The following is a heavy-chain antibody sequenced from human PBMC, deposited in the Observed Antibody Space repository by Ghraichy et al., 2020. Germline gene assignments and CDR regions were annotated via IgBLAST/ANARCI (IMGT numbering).Heavy chain of an antibody. CDR3: ARQYYDDGSGYRPIDY. J-gene: IGHJ4*02. Sequence: SCAASGFIFRTYWMTWVRRAPGEGLEWVANIKFDGSEKFYVDSVKGRFTISRDNAKSLLYLYMNSLRADDTAVYYCARQYYDDGSGYRPIDYWGQGVLVTVSS. CDR2: IKFDGSEK. V-gene: IGHV3-7*03. D-gene: IGHD3-22*01. CDR1: GFIFRTYW.